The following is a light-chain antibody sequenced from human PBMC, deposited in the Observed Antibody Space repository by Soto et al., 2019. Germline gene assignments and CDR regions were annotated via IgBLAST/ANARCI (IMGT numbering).Light chain of an antibody. CDR1: QGIGNA. J-gene: IGKJ1*01. Sequence: AIQMTQSPSSLSASVGDRVTISFRASQGIGNALGWYQQKPGKPPKVLVYGASNLQSGVPPRFSGSGSGTDFTLAISNLWPEDSTTYYCLQDINYPWTFGQGTKVDIK. CDR3: LQDINYPWT. CDR2: GAS. V-gene: IGKV1-6*01.